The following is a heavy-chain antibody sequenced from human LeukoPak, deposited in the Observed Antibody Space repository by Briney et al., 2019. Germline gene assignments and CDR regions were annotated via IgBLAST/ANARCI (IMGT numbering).Heavy chain of an antibody. V-gene: IGHV1-69*13. Sequence: ASVKVSCKASGGSFSSDTIAWVRQAPGQGLEWMGGITPLFETTNYAQKFQDRVTITADESTSTVYMELSSLRSEDTAVYYCAREVDVSGATYDYWGQGTLVTVSS. CDR3: AREVDVSGATYDY. CDR2: ITPLFETT. J-gene: IGHJ4*02. D-gene: IGHD4/OR15-4a*01. CDR1: GGSFSSDT.